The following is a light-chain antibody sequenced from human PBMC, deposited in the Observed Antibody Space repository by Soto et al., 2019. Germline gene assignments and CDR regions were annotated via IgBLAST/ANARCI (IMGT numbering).Light chain of an antibody. CDR3: QQYNAYPLT. Sequence: DIQMTQSPSTLSASVGDRVTITCRASQRISTWLAWYQQKSGKAPKLLIYKASSLEGGVPSRFSGGGSGTEFNITICSLQPDDFATYYCQQYNAYPLTFGGGTKVDIK. CDR1: QRISTW. J-gene: IGKJ4*01. CDR2: KAS. V-gene: IGKV1-5*03.